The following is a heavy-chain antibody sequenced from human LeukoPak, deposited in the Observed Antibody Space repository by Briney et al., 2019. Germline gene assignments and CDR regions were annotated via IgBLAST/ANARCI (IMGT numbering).Heavy chain of an antibody. Sequence: SVKVSCKASGYTLTRYCISWVRQAPGQGLECVGWISAYKGNTNNAQKLQGRVTMTTDTSTSTAYMELRSLRSDDTPVYYGAREMRSSKALDYWGQGTLVTVSS. CDR1: GYTLTRYC. CDR3: AREMRSSKALDY. J-gene: IGHJ4*02. CDR2: ISAYKGNT. D-gene: IGHD2/OR15-2a*01. V-gene: IGHV1-18*01.